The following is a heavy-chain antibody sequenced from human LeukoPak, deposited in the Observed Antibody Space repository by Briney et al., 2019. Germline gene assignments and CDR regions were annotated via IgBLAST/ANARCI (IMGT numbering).Heavy chain of an antibody. CDR1: GFTFSSFW. CDR3: ARLTQLARGRY. J-gene: IGHJ4*02. D-gene: IGHD6-6*01. Sequence: GGSLRLSCAASGFTFSSFWMSWVRQAPGKGLAWVANIKQDGSEKYFVDSVKGRFTISRDNAKNSLYLQMSSLRAEDTAVYYCARLTQLARGRYWGQGTLVTVSS. V-gene: IGHV3-7*03. CDR2: IKQDGSEK.